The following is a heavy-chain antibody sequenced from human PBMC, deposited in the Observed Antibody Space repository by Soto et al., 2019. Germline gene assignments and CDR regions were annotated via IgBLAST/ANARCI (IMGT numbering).Heavy chain of an antibody. V-gene: IGHV4-59*01. CDR3: ARGCGRDGYNCDI. CDR2: IYYSGST. J-gene: IGHJ3*02. Sequence: NPSETLSLTCTVSGGSISSYYWSWIRQPPGKGLEWIGYIYYSGSTNYNPSLKSRVTISVDTSKNQFSLKLSSVTAADTAVYYCARGCGRDGYNCDIWGQGTMVTVSS. D-gene: IGHD5-12*01. CDR1: GGSISSYY.